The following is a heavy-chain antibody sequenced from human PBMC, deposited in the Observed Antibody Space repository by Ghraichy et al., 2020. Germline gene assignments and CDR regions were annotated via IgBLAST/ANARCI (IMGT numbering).Heavy chain of an antibody. CDR1: GYSFTSYW. CDR2: IDPSDSYT. V-gene: IGHV5-10-1*01. Sequence: GSLNISCKGSGYSFTSYWISWVRQMPGKGLEWMGRIDPSDSYTNYSPSFQGHVTISADKSISTAYLQRSSLKASDTAMYYCARRATSRIAAADDFDYWGQGTLVTVSS. CDR3: ARRATSRIAAADDFDY. D-gene: IGHD6-13*01. J-gene: IGHJ4*02.